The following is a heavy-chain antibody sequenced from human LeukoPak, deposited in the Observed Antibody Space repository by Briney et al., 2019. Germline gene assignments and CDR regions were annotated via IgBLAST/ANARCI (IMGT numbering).Heavy chain of an antibody. D-gene: IGHD1-26*01. J-gene: IGHJ5*02. Sequence: PSETLSLTCAVYGESLSGHYWSWIRQSPGKGLKWIGESGESGGTKFNPSLKSRVSISADTSKNQFSLKLRSVTAADTAVYYCAKNGQSGFSFDPWGQGTLVTVSS. CDR2: SGESGGT. V-gene: IGHV4-34*01. CDR1: GESLSGHY. CDR3: AKNGQSGFSFDP.